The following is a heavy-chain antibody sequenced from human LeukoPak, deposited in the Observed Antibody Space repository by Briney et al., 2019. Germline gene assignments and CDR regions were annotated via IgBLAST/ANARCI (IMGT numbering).Heavy chain of an antibody. V-gene: IGHV1-18*01. CDR2: ISAYNGNT. CDR3: ASFQLTQTGLGPKFAY. CDR1: GYTFTSYG. D-gene: IGHD2-2*01. Sequence: ASVKVSCKASGYTFTSYGISWVRQAPGQGLEWMGWISAYNGNTNYAQKLRGRVTMTTDTSTSTAHMELRSVRSDDTAVHYCASFQLTQTGLGPKFAYWGQGTLVTVSS. J-gene: IGHJ4*02.